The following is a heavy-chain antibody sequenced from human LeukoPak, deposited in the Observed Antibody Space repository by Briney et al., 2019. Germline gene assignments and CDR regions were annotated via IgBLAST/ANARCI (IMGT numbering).Heavy chain of an antibody. CDR3: ARIAAADLYYFDY. D-gene: IGHD6-13*01. CDR2: ISYDGSNK. V-gene: IGHV3-30-3*01. Sequence: GSLRLSCAASGFTFSSYAMHWVRQAPGEGLEWVAVISYDGSNKYYADSVKGRFTISRDNSKNTLYLQMNSLRAEDTAVYYCARIAAADLYYFDYWGQGTLVTVSS. J-gene: IGHJ4*02. CDR1: GFTFSSYA.